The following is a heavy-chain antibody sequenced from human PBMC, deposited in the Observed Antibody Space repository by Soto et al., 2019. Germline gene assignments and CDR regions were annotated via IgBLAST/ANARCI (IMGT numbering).Heavy chain of an antibody. CDR2: IWYDGSNK. Sequence: PGGSLRLSCAASGFTFSSYGMHWVRQAPGKGLEWVAVIWYDGSNKYYADSVKGRFTISRDNSKNTLYLQMNSLRAEDTAVYYCARADYSSSWYGPNRYYYGMDVWGQGTTVTVSS. CDR1: GFTFSSYG. J-gene: IGHJ6*02. V-gene: IGHV3-33*01. D-gene: IGHD6-13*01. CDR3: ARADYSSSWYGPNRYYYGMDV.